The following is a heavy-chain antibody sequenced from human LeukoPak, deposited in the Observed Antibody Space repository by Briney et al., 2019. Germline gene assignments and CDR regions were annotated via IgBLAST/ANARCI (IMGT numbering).Heavy chain of an antibody. V-gene: IGHV1-2*02. CDR3: AKVRYYYDSRHDY. CDR1: GYTFTGYY. CDR2: INPNSGGT. J-gene: IGHJ4*02. D-gene: IGHD3-22*01. Sequence: GASVKVSCKASGYTFTGYYMHWVRQAPGQGLEWMGWINPNSGGTNYAQKFQGRVTMTRDTPISTAYMELSRLRSDDTAVYYCAKVRYYYDSRHDYWGQGTLVTVSS.